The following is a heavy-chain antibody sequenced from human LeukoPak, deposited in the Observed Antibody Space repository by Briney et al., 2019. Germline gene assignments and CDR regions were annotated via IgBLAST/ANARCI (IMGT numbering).Heavy chain of an antibody. Sequence: SETLSLTCTVSGXTISSYYGNWIRQPPGKGLEWIGYIHYSGSTKYNPSLKSRVTISVDTSRNQLSLKLSSVTAADTAVYYCARWYSSGWAFDYWGQGTLVTVSS. CDR3: ARWYSSGWAFDY. CDR1: GXTISSYY. J-gene: IGHJ4*02. V-gene: IGHV4-59*08. D-gene: IGHD6-19*01. CDR2: IHYSGST.